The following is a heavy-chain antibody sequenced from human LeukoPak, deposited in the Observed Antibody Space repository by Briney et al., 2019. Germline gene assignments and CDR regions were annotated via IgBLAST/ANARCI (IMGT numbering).Heavy chain of an antibody. CDR1: GYTFTSYD. CDR3: ARAPAVYDDAFDI. CDR2: MNPNSGNT. J-gene: IGHJ3*02. D-gene: IGHD1-14*01. V-gene: IGHV1-8*03. Sequence: ASVKVSCKASGYTFTSYDINWVRQATGQGLEWMGWMNPNSGNTGYAQKFQGRVTITRNTSISTAYMELSSLRSEDTAVYYCARAPAVYDDAFDIWGQGTMVTVSS.